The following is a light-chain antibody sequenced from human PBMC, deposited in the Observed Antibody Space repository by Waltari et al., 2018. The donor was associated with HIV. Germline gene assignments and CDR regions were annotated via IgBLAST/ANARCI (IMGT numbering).Light chain of an antibody. CDR2: SNN. V-gene: IGLV1-44*01. CDR1: SSNVGSNT. J-gene: IGLJ1*01. Sequence: QSVLTQPPSASGTPGQRVTISCSGSSSNVGSNTVNWYQQLPGTAPKLLIYSNNQRPSGVPDRFSGSKSCTSASLAINGLQSDNEAHYYCAAWDDSLNGFVFGTGTRVTVL. CDR3: AAWDDSLNGFV.